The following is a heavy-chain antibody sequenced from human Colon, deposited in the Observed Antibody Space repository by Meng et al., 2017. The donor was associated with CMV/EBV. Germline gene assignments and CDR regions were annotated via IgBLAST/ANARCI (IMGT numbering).Heavy chain of an antibody. J-gene: IGHJ4*02. CDR2: IYWDDDK. D-gene: IGHD6-6*01. CDR1: WCALSTSGVG. CDR3: AHRMGRIAARVFDY. V-gene: IGHV2-5*02. Sequence: QSTVKGSGPTTGKPPQNLPLTCTFSWCALSTSGVGVGWIRQPPGKALEWLALIYWDDDKRYSPSLKSRLTITKDTSKNQVVLTMTNMDPVDTATYYCAHRMGRIAARVFDYWGQGTLVTVSS.